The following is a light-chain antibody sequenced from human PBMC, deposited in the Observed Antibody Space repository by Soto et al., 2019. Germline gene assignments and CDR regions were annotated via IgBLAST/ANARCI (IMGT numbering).Light chain of an antibody. Sequence: SYELTQPPSVSVSPGQTASITCSGDKLGDKYACWYQQKPGHSPVLVIYQDSKRPSGIPERFSGSNSGNTATLTISGTQSMDEADYYCQAWDSSTHVFGTGAKLTVL. V-gene: IGLV3-1*01. CDR1: KLGDKY. CDR2: QDS. CDR3: QAWDSSTHV. J-gene: IGLJ1*01.